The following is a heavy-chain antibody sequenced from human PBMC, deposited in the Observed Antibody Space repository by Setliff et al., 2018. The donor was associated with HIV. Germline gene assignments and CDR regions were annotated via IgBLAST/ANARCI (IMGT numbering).Heavy chain of an antibody. V-gene: IGHV4-39*01. J-gene: IGHJ4*02. CDR3: ARGRFVGFDY. Sequence: SETLSLTCTVSGGSISGSSYYWGWIRQSPEKGLEWIGSIFHAGSTYYNPSLKSRVTLSVDTSENQYSLKLTSLIAADTAVYYCARGRFVGFDYWGQGTLVTVSS. CDR1: GGSISGSSYY. CDR2: IFHAGST. D-gene: IGHD3-16*02.